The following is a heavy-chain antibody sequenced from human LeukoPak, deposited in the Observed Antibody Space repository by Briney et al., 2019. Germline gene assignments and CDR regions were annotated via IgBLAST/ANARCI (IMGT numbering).Heavy chain of an antibody. CDR2: ISYDGSNT. D-gene: IGHD1-26*01. CDR3: AATTLGLSRPTFDY. V-gene: IGHV3-30*03. J-gene: IGHJ4*02. Sequence: PGGSLRLSCAASGFTFSNYGMHWVRQAPGKGLEWVAVISYDGSNTYYADSVKGRFTISRDNSKNSLYLQMNSLRAEDTAVYYCAATTLGLSRPTFDYWGQGTLVTVSS. CDR1: GFTFSNYG.